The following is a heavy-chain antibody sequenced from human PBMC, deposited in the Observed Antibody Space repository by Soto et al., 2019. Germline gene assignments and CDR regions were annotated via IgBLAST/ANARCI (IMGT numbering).Heavy chain of an antibody. V-gene: IGHV3-7*01. CDR1: GFTFDSYW. CDR3: ASASKDYYDSCGPFAY. Sequence: PGGSLRLSCVASGFTFDSYWMTWVRQTPGKGLEWVANIKQDGSEKYYVDSVKGRFTISRDNAKNSLYLQMNSLRAEDTVVYYCASASKDYYDSCGPFAYWGQGTLVTVSS. D-gene: IGHD3-22*01. J-gene: IGHJ4*02. CDR2: IKQDGSEK.